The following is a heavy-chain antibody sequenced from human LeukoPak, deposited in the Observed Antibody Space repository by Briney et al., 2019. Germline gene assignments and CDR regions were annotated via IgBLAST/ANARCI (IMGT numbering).Heavy chain of an antibody. CDR1: GGSFSGYY. J-gene: IGHJ5*02. CDR2: INHSGST. V-gene: IGHV4-34*01. CDR3: ARIQLGYCSSTSCYNLPGVRFDP. Sequence: PSETLSLTCAVYGGSFSGYYWSWIRQPPGKGLEWIGEINHSGSTNYNPSLKSRVTISVDTSKNQFSLKLSSVTAAATAVYYCARIQLGYCSSTSCYNLPGVRFDPWGQGTLVTVSS. D-gene: IGHD2-2*02.